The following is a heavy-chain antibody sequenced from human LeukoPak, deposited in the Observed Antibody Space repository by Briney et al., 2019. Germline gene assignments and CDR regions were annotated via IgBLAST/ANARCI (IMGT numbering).Heavy chain of an antibody. CDR2: IYSSGPI. Sequence: GGSLRLSCVASGFIFSNNYMSWVRQAPGKGLEWVSVIYSSGPIFYADSVKGRFTISRDNSKNTLYLQMNSLRAEDTAVYHCARDSHTVVVITTYFDYWGQGTLVTVSS. J-gene: IGHJ4*02. D-gene: IGHD3-22*01. CDR1: GFIFSNNY. CDR3: ARDSHTVVVITTYFDY. V-gene: IGHV3-53*01.